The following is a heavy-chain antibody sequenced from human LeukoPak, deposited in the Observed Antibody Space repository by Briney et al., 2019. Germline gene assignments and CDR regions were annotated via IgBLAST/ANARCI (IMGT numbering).Heavy chain of an antibody. D-gene: IGHD5-12*01. CDR2: INHSGST. V-gene: IGHV4-34*01. Sequence: SETLSLTCAVYGGSFSGYYWSWIRQPPGKGLEWIGEINHSGSTNYNPSRKSRVTISVDTSKNQFSLKLSSVTAADTAVYYCASEGSSGYVDYWGQGTLVTVSS. CDR3: ASEGSSGYVDY. J-gene: IGHJ4*02. CDR1: GGSFSGYY.